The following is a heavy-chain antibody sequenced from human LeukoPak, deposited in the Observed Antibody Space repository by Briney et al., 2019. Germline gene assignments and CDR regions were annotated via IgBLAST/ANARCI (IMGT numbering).Heavy chain of an antibody. CDR1: GGSISSYY. Sequence: PSETLPLTCTVSGGSISSYYWSWIRQPPGKGLKWIGYIYYSGSTSYSPSLRSRVTISVDTSKNQFSLKLSSVTAADTAVYYCARETSQKGAHYMDVWGKGTTVTISS. CDR2: IYYSGST. J-gene: IGHJ6*03. D-gene: IGHD3-16*01. CDR3: ARETSQKGAHYMDV. V-gene: IGHV4-59*01.